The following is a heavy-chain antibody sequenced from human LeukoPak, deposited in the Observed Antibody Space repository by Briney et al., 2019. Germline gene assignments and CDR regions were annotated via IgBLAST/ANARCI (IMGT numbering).Heavy chain of an antibody. CDR1: GGSIGTYY. V-gene: IGHV4-59*08. CDR3: ARHIGGGIEDMDV. D-gene: IGHD3-16*02. Sequence: PSETLSLTCTVSGGSIGTYYWSWIRQSPGKGLEWIGYIYVTGSTRYNPYLQRRVTISVDTSRNQFFLKMRSVTAADTAVYYCARHIGGGIEDMDVWGKGTKVTVSS. CDR2: IYVTGST. J-gene: IGHJ6*03.